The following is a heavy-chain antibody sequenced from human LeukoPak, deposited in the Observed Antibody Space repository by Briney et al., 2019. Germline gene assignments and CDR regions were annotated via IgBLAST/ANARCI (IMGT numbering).Heavy chain of an antibody. CDR2: IIPIFGTA. CDR3: ASSSYDFWSGYLFDY. V-gene: IGHV1-69*05. CDR1: GYTFTGYY. Sequence: ASVKVSCKASGYTFTGYYMHWVRQAPGQGLEWMGGIIPIFGTANYAQKFQGRVTITTDESTSTAYMELSSLRSEDTAVYYCASSSYDFWSGYLFDYWGQGTLVTVSS. J-gene: IGHJ4*02. D-gene: IGHD3-3*01.